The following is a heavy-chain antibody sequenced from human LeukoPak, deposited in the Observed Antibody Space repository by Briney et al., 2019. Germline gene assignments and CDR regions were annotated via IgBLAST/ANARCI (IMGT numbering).Heavy chain of an antibody. J-gene: IGHJ4*01. D-gene: IGHD3-22*01. Sequence: GASVKVSCKASGYTFTSYGISWVRQAPGQGLEWMGWISAYNGNTNYAQKLQGRVTMTTDTSTSTAYMELRSLRSDDTAVYYCAREKRTYHYDSSVYFDYWGQGTLVTVSS. V-gene: IGHV1-18*01. CDR3: AREKRTYHYDSSVYFDY. CDR2: ISAYNGNT. CDR1: GYTFTSYG.